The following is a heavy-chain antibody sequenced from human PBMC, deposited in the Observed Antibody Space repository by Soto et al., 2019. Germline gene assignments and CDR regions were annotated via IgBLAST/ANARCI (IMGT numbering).Heavy chain of an antibody. CDR2: IYYSGST. CDR3: ARSSQSTVTTFAY. J-gene: IGHJ4*02. CDR1: GGSISSGGYY. D-gene: IGHD4-17*01. V-gene: IGHV4-31*03. Sequence: QVQLQESGPGLVKPSQTLSLTCTVSGGSISSGGYYWSWIRQHPGKGLEWIGYIYYSGSTYYNPSLKTRVTXSXDXXKNRCSLKLSSVTAADTAVYYCARSSQSTVTTFAYWGQGTLVTVSS.